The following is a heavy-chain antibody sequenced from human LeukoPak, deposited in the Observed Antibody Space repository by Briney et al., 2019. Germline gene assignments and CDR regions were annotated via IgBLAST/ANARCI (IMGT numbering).Heavy chain of an antibody. Sequence: ASVKVSCKASGGTFSSYAISWVRQAPGQGLEWMGGIIPIFGTANYAQKFQGRVTITTDESTSTAYMELSSLRSEDTAVYYCARAIYCSSTSCYRYYCMDVWGKGTTVTVSS. CDR2: IIPIFGTA. D-gene: IGHD2-2*01. CDR1: GGTFSSYA. J-gene: IGHJ6*03. V-gene: IGHV1-69*05. CDR3: ARAIYCSSTSCYRYYCMDV.